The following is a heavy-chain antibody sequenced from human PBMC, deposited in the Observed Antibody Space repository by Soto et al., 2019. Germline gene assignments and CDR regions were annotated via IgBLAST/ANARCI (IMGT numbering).Heavy chain of an antibody. J-gene: IGHJ4*02. V-gene: IGHV5-10-1*01. CDR1: GYNFTAYW. Sequence: GESLKISCRISGYNFTAYWITWVRQMPGRGLEWMGRIAPTDSYTKYSPSFQGHVTISVDRSTTTAYLQWSSLKASDTAMYYCARHRSNLMRFDYWGQGTQVPVYS. CDR3: ARHRSNLMRFDY. CDR2: IAPTDSYT.